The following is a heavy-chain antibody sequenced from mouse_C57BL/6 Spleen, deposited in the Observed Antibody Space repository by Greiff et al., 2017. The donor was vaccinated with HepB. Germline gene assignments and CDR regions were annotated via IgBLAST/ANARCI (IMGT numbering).Heavy chain of an antibody. J-gene: IGHJ4*01. CDR3: AREPGWDGAMDY. V-gene: IGHV1-53*01. CDR1: GYTFTSYW. D-gene: IGHD4-1*01. Sequence: QVQLQQPGPELVKPGASVKLSCKASGYTFTSYWMHWVKQRPGQGLEWIGNINPSNGGTNYNEKFKSKATLTVDKSSSTAYMQLSSLTSEDSAVYYCAREPGWDGAMDYWGQGTSVTVSS. CDR2: INPSNGGT.